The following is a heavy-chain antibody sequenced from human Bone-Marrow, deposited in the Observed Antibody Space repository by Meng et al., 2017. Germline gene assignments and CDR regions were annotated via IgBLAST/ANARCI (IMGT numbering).Heavy chain of an antibody. CDR2: IYYSGST. D-gene: IGHD3-3*01. CDR1: GGSISSGGYY. CDR3: ARSYYDFWSGYLTPFDY. V-gene: IGHV4-31*01. J-gene: IGHJ4*02. Sequence: SETLSLTCTVSGGSISSGGYYWSWIRQHPGKGLEWIGYIYYSGSTYYNPSLKSLVTISVDTSKNQFSLKLSSVTAADTAVYYCARSYYDFWSGYLTPFDYWGQGTLVTVSS.